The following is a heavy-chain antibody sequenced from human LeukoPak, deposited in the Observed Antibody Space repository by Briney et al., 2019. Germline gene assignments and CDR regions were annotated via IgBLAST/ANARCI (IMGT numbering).Heavy chain of an antibody. D-gene: IGHD3-3*01. CDR2: INPNSGGT. V-gene: IGHV1-2*02. CDR3: AREFGGSASLDDY. J-gene: IGHJ4*02. CDR1: GYTFTGYY. Sequence: ASVTVSCKASGYTFTGYYMHWVRQAPGQGLEWMGWINPNSGGTNYAQKFQGRVTMTRDTSISTAYMELSRLRSDDTAVYYCAREFGGSASLDDYRGQETLVTVSS.